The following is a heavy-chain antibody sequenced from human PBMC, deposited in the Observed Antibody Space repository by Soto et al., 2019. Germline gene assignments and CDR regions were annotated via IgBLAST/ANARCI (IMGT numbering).Heavy chain of an antibody. D-gene: IGHD4-17*01. V-gene: IGHV5-51*01. CDR3: ARPRDRQLRSSDF. Sequence: GESLKISCKGSGYSFTDYWIGWLRQTPGKGLECMGIIYPGDSDTKYSPSFQGQVTISADKSISTAYLQWNSLKASDNAMYYCARPRDRQLRSSDFWGQGTLVTVSS. J-gene: IGHJ4*02. CDR2: IYPGDSDT. CDR1: GYSFTDYW.